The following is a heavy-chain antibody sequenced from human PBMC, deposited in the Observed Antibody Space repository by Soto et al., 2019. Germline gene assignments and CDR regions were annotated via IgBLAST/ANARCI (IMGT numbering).Heavy chain of an antibody. CDR3: AVKQPPGELFPIYYGMDV. CDR2: IWYDGSNK. CDR1: GFTFSSYG. J-gene: IGHJ6*02. D-gene: IGHD3-10*01. V-gene: IGHV3-33*01. Sequence: GGSLRLSCAASGFTFSSYGMHWVRQAPGKGLEWVAVIWYDGSNKYYADSVKGRFTISRDNSKNTLYLQMNSLRAEDTAVYYCAVKQPPGELFPIYYGMDVRGQGTTVTGSS.